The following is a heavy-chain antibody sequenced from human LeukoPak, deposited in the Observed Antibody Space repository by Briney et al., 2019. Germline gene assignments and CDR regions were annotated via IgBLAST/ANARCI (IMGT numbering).Heavy chain of an antibody. CDR1: GFTFSSSG. CDR2: ISYDGSNK. V-gene: IGHV3-30*18. CDR3: AKEYCSNSVCHSLDY. D-gene: IGHD2-8*01. Sequence: GGSLRLSCAASGFTFSSSGMHWVRQAPGKGLEWVAVISYDGSNKYYADSVKGRFTFSRDNSKNTLYLQMNSLRAEDTAVYYCAKEYCSNSVCHSLDYRGQETLVTVSS. J-gene: IGHJ4*02.